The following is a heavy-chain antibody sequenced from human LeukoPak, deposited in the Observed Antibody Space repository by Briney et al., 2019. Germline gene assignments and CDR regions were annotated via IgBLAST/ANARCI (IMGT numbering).Heavy chain of an antibody. D-gene: IGHD3-16*01. CDR1: GFTFSSYW. J-gene: IGHJ6*03. Sequence: PGGSLRLSCAASGFTFSSYWVSWVRQAPGKGLEWVSAMSGSGDGTYYADSVKGRFTISRDNSKNTLYLQMNSLRAEDTAVYYCAKMMGQRLYDYCMDVWGKGTTVTVSS. V-gene: IGHV3-23*01. CDR3: AKMMGQRLYDYCMDV. CDR2: MSGSGDGT.